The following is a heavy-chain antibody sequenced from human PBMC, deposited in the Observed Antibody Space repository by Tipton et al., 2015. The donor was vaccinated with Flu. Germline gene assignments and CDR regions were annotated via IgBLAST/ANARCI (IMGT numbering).Heavy chain of an antibody. CDR1: GGSISGYY. CDR3: ARSRWLPIAEFFDS. CDR2: IHHSGIT. D-gene: IGHD5-24*01. V-gene: IGHV4-59*08. J-gene: IGHJ4*01. Sequence: TLSLTCSVSGGSISGYYWSWIRQPPGKGLEWIGSIHHSGITNYNPSLKSRVSISVDTAKNQFSLNLRSVTAADTAFYYCARSRWLPIAEFFDSWGHGTLVAVSS.